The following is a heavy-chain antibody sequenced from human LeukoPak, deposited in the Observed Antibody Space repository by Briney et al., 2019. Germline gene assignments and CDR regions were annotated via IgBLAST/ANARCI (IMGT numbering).Heavy chain of an antibody. CDR1: GFTFSSYA. D-gene: IGHD3-16*01. J-gene: IGHJ3*02. CDR3: AKALGGNPFRSYHPEEPNDAFDI. Sequence: GGSLRLSCAASGFTFSSYAMSWVRQAPGKGLEWVSAISGSGGSTYYTDSVKGRFTISRDNSKNTLYLQMNSLRAEDTAVYYCAKALGGNPFRSYHPEEPNDAFDIWGQGTMVTVSS. V-gene: IGHV3-23*01. CDR2: ISGSGGST.